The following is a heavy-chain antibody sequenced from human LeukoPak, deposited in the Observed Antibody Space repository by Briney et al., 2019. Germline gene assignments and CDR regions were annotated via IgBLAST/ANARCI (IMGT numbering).Heavy chain of an antibody. Sequence: GGSLRLSCAASGFTFSSYAMSWVRQAPGKGLEWVSAISGSGGSTYYADSVKGRFTISRDSSKNTLYLQMNSRRAEDTAVYYCASGEGHYYDSSGYYKFDYWGQGTLVTVSS. J-gene: IGHJ4*02. D-gene: IGHD3-22*01. CDR2: ISGSGGST. CDR1: GFTFSSYA. CDR3: ASGEGHYYDSSGYYKFDY. V-gene: IGHV3-23*01.